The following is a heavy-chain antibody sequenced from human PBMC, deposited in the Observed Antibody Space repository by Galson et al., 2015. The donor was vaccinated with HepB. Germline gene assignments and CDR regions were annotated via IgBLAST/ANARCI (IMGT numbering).Heavy chain of an antibody. CDR1: GFTFSSYA. CDR3: AKSMDKWLVRGGDTFDF. D-gene: IGHD6-19*01. V-gene: IGHV3-23*01. Sequence: SLRISCAGSGFTFSSYAMTWVRQAPGRGLDWVSAISGSGRSTYYADSVKGRFIISRDNSKNTFYLQMKSLRAEDTALYYCAKSMDKWLVRGGDTFDFWGQGTMVTVSS. J-gene: IGHJ3*01. CDR2: ISGSGRST.